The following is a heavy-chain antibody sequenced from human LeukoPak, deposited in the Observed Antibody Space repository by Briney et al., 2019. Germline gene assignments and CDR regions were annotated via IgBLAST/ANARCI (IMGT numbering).Heavy chain of an antibody. D-gene: IGHD2-15*01. CDR3: AGRYCSGGSCYQSFDY. CDR1: GGSISSGGYY. V-gene: IGHV4-31*03. CDR2: IYYSGSA. J-gene: IGHJ4*02. Sequence: PSETLSLTCTVSGGSISSGGYYWSWIRQHPGKGLEWIGYIYYSGSAYYNPSLKSRVTISVDTSKNQFSLKLSSVTAADTAVYYCAGRYCSGGSCYQSFDYWGQGALVTVSS.